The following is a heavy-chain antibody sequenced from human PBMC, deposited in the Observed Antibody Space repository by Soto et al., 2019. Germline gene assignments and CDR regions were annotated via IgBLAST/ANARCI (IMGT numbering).Heavy chain of an antibody. V-gene: IGHV4-30-4*01. Sequence: SETLSLTCTVSGGSISSGDYYWSWIRQPPGKGLEWIGYIYYSGSTYYNPSLKSRVTISVDTSKNQITLKLGSVTAADTAVYYCARDRQTNDYYYYGMDVWGQGTTVTLSS. J-gene: IGHJ6*02. CDR2: IYYSGST. CDR3: ARDRQTNDYYYYGMDV. CDR1: GGSISSGDYY.